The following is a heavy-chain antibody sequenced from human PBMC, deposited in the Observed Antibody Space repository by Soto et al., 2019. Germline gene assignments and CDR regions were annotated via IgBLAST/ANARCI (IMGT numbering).Heavy chain of an antibody. J-gene: IGHJ4*02. CDR2: IYPGDSAT. V-gene: IGHV5-51*01. Sequence: PGESLKISCKGSGFTFTRYWIGWVRQMPGKGLEWMGIIYPGDSATRYNPSFQGQVTISADKSISTAYLQWSSLKASDTAVYYCAADVGGYIYGLARHWGPGTLVTVSS. CDR3: AADVGGYIYGLARH. CDR1: GFTFTRYW. D-gene: IGHD4-17*01.